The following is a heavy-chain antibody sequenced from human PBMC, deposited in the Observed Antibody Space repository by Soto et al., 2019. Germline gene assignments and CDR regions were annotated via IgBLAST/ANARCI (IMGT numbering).Heavy chain of an antibody. D-gene: IGHD3-3*01. V-gene: IGHV4-34*01. J-gene: IGHJ6*03. CDR3: AREDRSITIFGVVIDYYYYMDV. CDR2: INHSGST. Sequence: PSETLSLTCAVYGGSFSGYYWSWIRQPPGKGLEWIGEINHSGSTNYNPSLKSRVTISVDTSKNQFSLKLSSVTAADTAVYYCAREDRSITIFGVVIDYYYYMDVWGKGTTVTVSS. CDR1: GGSFSGYY.